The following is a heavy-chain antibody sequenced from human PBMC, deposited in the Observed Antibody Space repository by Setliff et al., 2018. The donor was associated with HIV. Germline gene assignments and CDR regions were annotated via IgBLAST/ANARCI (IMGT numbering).Heavy chain of an antibody. CDR2: ILNREIT. CDR1: GASISSDS. CDR3: AKGGASSHWLGP. V-gene: IGHV4-59*01. D-gene: IGHD3-16*01. J-gene: IGHJ5*02. Sequence: SETLSLTCTVSGASISSDSWSWIRQSPGKGLEWIGFILNREITNYNPSLQSRVSISMDTSKNQFSPKLHSVTAADTAIYHCAKGGASSHWLGPWGQGTLVTVSS.